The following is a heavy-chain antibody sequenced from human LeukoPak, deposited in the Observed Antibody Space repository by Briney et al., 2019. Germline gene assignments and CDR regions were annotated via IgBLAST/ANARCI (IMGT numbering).Heavy chain of an antibody. V-gene: IGHV4-30-4*01. D-gene: IGHD4-17*01. J-gene: IGHJ4*02. Sequence: SQTLSLTCTVSGGSISSGDYYWSWIRQPPGKGLEWIGYIYYSGSTYYNPSLKSRVTISVDTSKNQFSLKLSSVTAADTVVYYCASSLGDPRGLDYWGQGTLVTVSS. CDR3: ASSLGDPRGLDY. CDR1: GGSISSGDYY. CDR2: IYYSGST.